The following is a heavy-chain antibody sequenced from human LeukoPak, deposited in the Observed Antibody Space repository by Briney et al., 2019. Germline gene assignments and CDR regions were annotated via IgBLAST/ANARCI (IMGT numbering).Heavy chain of an antibody. V-gene: IGHV4-59*01. CDR1: GGSISSYY. CDR3: ARVTGYIVEDYFDY. J-gene: IGHJ4*02. Sequence: SETLSLTCTVSGGSISSYYWSWIRQPPGKGLEWIGYIYYSGSTNYNPSLKSRVTISVDTSKNQFSLRLSSVTAADTAVYYCARVTGYIVEDYFDYWGQGALVTVSS. CDR2: IYYSGST. D-gene: IGHD3-22*01.